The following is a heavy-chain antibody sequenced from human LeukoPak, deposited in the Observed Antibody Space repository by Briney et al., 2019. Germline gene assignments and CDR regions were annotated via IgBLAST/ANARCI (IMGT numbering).Heavy chain of an antibody. CDR1: GYTFTGYY. D-gene: IGHD1-14*01. CDR3: ATGYPLTGHYYGMDV. V-gene: IGHV1-2*04. J-gene: IGHJ6*04. Sequence: ASVKVSCKASGYTFTGYYVHWVRQAPGQGLEWMGWINPNSGGTNYAQKFQGWVTMTRDTSISTAYMELSRLRSDDTAVYYCATGYPLTGHYYGMDVWGKGTTVTVSS. CDR2: INPNSGGT.